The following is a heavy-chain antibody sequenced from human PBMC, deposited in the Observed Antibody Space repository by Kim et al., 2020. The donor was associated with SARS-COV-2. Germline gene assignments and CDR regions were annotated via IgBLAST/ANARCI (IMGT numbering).Heavy chain of an antibody. J-gene: IGHJ4*02. V-gene: IGHV3-11*01. CDR1: GFTFSDYD. CDR3: ARSAGNIVVVPAAMSYFDY. Sequence: GGSLRLSCAASGFTFSDYDMSWIRQAPGKGLEWVSYISSSGSTIYYADSVKGRFTISRDNAKNSLYLQMNSLRAEDTAVYYCARSAGNIVVVPAAMSYFDYWGQGTLVTVSS. CDR2: ISSSGSTI. D-gene: IGHD2-2*01.